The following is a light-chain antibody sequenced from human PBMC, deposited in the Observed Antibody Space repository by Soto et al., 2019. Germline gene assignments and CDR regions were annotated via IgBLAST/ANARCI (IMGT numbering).Light chain of an antibody. V-gene: IGLV2-8*01. CDR2: EVS. CDR1: SSDVGGYNS. Sequence: QSALTQPPSASGSPGQSVTISCTGTSSDVGGYNSVSWCQQYPGKAPKLMIYEVSKRPSGVPDRFSGSKSGNTASLTVSGLQAEDEGDYYCSSYAGSNKAVVFGGGTKLTVL. J-gene: IGLJ2*01. CDR3: SSYAGSNKAVV.